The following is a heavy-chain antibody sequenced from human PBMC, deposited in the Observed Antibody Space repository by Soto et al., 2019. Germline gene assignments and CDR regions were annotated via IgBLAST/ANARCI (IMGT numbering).Heavy chain of an antibody. J-gene: IGHJ5*02. V-gene: IGHV4-39*02. CDR2: IYYGGST. Sequence: SETLSLTCTVSGGSISGGSNYWGWIRQPPGKGLEWIGSIYYGGSTYYNPSLKSRVTISVDTSKNQFSLKLTSVTAADTAVYYCARDRSISWFFTWGRGGLVTVSS. D-gene: IGHD1-26*01. CDR3: ARDRSISWFFT. CDR1: GGSISGGSNY.